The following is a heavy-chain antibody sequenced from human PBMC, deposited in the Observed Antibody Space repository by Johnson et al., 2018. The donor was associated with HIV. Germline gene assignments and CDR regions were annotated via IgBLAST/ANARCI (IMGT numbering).Heavy chain of an antibody. Sequence: VQLVESGGTVVRPGGSLRLSCAVSGFRFDDYGMSWVRQAPGKGLEWVSGINWNGGSTGYVDSVKGRFIISRENAKNTLYLQMNSLRAEDTAVYYCASRYGDYGLGAFDIWGQGTMVTVSS. CDR1: GFRFDDYG. V-gene: IGHV3-20*04. CDR2: INWNGGST. CDR3: ASRYGDYGLGAFDI. J-gene: IGHJ3*02. D-gene: IGHD4-17*01.